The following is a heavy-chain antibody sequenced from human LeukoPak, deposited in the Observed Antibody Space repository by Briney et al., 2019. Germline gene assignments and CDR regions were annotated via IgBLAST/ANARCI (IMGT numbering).Heavy chain of an antibody. V-gene: IGHV3-30*02. J-gene: IGHJ4*02. Sequence: TGGSLRLSCAASGFTFSTYAMSWVRQAPGKGLEWVAFIRYDESNKYYADSVKGRFTISRDNSKNTLYLQMKSLRAEDTALYYCAKEDAPLGGRPKNWGQGTLVTVSS. CDR2: IRYDESNK. CDR3: AKEDAPLGGRPKN. D-gene: IGHD3-16*01. CDR1: GFTFSTYA.